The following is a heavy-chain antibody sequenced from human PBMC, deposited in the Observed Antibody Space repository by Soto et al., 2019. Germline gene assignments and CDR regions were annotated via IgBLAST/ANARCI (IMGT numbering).Heavy chain of an antibody. J-gene: IGHJ5*02. CDR1: GYTFTGYY. CDR3: ARAKRKWLVPWFDP. D-gene: IGHD6-19*01. V-gene: IGHV1-2*04. Sequence: EASVKVSCKASGYTFTGYYMHWVRQAPGQGLEWMGWINPNSGGTNYAQKFQGWVTMTRDTSISTAYMELSRLRSDDTAVYYCARAKRKWLVPWFDPWGQGTLVTVSS. CDR2: INPNSGGT.